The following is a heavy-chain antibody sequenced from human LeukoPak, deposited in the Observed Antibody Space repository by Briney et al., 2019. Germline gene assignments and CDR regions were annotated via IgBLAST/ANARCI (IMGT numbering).Heavy chain of an antibody. CDR3: ARHRTRDCSSTSCYMPYYYYYYGMDV. CDR2: IYYSGST. V-gene: IGHV4-31*03. J-gene: IGHJ6*02. CDR1: GGSISSGGYY. D-gene: IGHD2-2*02. Sequence: PSETLSLTCTVSGGSISSGGYYWSWIRQHPGKGLEWIGYIYYSGSTYYNPSLKSRVTISVDTSKNQFSLKLSSVTAADTAVYYCARHRTRDCSSTSCYMPYYYYYYGMDVWGQGTTVTVSS.